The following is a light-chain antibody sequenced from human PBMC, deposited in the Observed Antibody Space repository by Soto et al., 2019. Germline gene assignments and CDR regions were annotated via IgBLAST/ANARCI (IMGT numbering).Light chain of an antibody. V-gene: IGKV3-11*01. CDR1: QSVGKY. J-gene: IGKJ4*01. Sequence: EIVMTQSPATLSFAPGERAALSCRASQSVGKYLVWYQQKPGQAPRLLIYDASNRATGIPARFSGSGSGTDFTLTISSLQPEDVAAYYCQKYNSAPLTFGGGTKVDI. CDR3: QKYNSAPLT. CDR2: DAS.